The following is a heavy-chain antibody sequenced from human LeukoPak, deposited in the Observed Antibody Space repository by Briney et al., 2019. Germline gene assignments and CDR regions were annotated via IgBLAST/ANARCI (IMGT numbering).Heavy chain of an antibody. CDR1: GFTVSSNY. CDR2: IYSGGST. D-gene: IGHD3-16*01. V-gene: IGHV3-66*01. J-gene: IGHJ4*02. CDR3: ARDLMTSTPFDY. Sequence: GGSLRLSCAASGFTVSSNYMSWVRQAPGKGLEWVSVIYSGGSTYYADSVKGRFTISRDNSKNTLYLQMNSLRAEDTAVYYCARDLMTSTPFDYWGQGTLVTVSS.